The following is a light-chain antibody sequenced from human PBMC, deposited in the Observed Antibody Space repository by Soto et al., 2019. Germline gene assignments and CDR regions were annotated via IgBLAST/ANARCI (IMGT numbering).Light chain of an antibody. CDR2: DAS. J-gene: IGKJ5*01. V-gene: IGKV1-5*01. CDR3: QQYETFSGT. CDR1: QSISGW. Sequence: IQMTQSPSTRSASVGDRVTITCRASQSISGWLAWYQQKPGKAPKLLIYDASALPRGVPSRFSGSGSGTKFTLTIASLQPDDFATYYCQQYETFSGTFGPGTRLENK.